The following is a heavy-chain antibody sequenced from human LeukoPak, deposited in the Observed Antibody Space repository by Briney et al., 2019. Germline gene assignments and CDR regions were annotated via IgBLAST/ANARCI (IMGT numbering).Heavy chain of an antibody. D-gene: IGHD4-23*01. J-gene: IGHJ6*02. CDR3: ARGAYLVNYYYYNGMDV. CDR2: TYYRSKWYN. V-gene: IGHV6-1*01. CDR1: GDSVSSNSAA. Sequence: SQTLSLTCAISGDSVSSNSAAWNWIKQSPSRGLEGLGRTYYRSKWYNDYTVSVKTRITISPDTSKTQFSLQLNSVTPEDTAVYYCARGAYLVNYYYYNGMDVWGQGTTVTVSS.